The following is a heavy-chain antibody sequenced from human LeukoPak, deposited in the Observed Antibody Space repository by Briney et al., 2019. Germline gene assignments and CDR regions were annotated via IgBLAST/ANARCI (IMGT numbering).Heavy chain of an antibody. D-gene: IGHD5-18*01. CDR2: ISSSSSYI. Sequence: GGSLRLSCEASGFTFSRYSLTWVRQAPGKGLEWVSSISSSSSYIYYADSVKGRFTISRDNAKNSLYLQMNSLRAEDTALYYCAKGRGYNYGYIFGYFDYWGQGTLVTVSS. J-gene: IGHJ4*02. CDR3: AKGRGYNYGYIFGYFDY. CDR1: GFTFSRYS. V-gene: IGHV3-21*04.